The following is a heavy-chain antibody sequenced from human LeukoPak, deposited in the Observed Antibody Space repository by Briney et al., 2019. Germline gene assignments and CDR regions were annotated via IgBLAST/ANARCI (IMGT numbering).Heavy chain of an antibody. Sequence: GGSLRLSCAASGFTFSIYVMRWVRQAPGKGLEWVSVIFSGGSTYYADSVKGRVTISRDNSKNTLYLQMNNLRGEGTAVYYCARVGPTRSDFDYWGQGTLVTVSS. CDR2: IFSGGST. J-gene: IGHJ4*02. V-gene: IGHV3-53*01. CDR1: GFTFSIYV. CDR3: ARVGPTRSDFDY. D-gene: IGHD1-26*01.